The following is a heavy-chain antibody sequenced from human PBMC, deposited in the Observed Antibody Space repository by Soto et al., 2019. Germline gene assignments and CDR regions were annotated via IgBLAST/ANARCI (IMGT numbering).Heavy chain of an antibody. Sequence: AGGSLRLSCEASGFNFKKFAMGWVRQAPGEGLEWASGISCCGGSTFYADSVKGRFSLARDDSKNTLSLQLNSLRVEDTAHYYCAKADGEQWLIPHLDNWGQGTQVTVSS. J-gene: IGHJ1*01. CDR2: ISCCGGST. V-gene: IGHV3-23*01. D-gene: IGHD6-19*01. CDR3: AKADGEQWLIPHLDN. CDR1: GFNFKKFA.